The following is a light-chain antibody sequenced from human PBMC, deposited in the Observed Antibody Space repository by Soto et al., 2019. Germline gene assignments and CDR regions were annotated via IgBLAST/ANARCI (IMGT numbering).Light chain of an antibody. CDR3: QAYDYSLTAFV. J-gene: IGLJ3*02. Sequence: QSVLTQPPSVSGAPGQRVTISCTGNNSNLGAGYDVHWYQQLPGAAPKLVVFGNRNRPSGVPERFSGSKSGNSASLAITGLQAEDEADYYCQAYDYSLTAFVFGGGTKLTVL. CDR1: NSNLGAGYD. V-gene: IGLV1-40*01. CDR2: GNR.